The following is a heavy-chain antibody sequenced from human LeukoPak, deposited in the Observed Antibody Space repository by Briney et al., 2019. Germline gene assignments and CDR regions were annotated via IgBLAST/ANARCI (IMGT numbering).Heavy chain of an antibody. Sequence: ASVKVSCKASGYTFTSYYMHWVRQAPGQGLEWMGIINPSGGSTSYAQKLQGRVTMTTDTSTSTAYMELRSLRSDDTAVYYCARNYYDSSGYYPSGYYYYMDVWGKGTTVTISS. CDR3: ARNYYDSSGYYPSGYYYYMDV. V-gene: IGHV1-46*01. CDR2: INPSGGST. CDR1: GYTFTSYY. J-gene: IGHJ6*03. D-gene: IGHD3-22*01.